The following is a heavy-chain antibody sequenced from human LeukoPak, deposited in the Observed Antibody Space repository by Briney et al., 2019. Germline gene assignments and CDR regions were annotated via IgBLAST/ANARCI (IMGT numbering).Heavy chain of an antibody. CDR3: ARRGSGGGYEFDY. J-gene: IGHJ4*02. Sequence: SETLSLTCTVSGDSISNYYWSWIRQPPGKGLEWIGFIYYSGSTNYNPSLRSRVTISVDTSKNQFSLKLSSVTAADTAVYYCARRGSGGGYEFDYWGQGTLVTVSS. V-gene: IGHV4-59*08. D-gene: IGHD5-12*01. CDR1: GDSISNYY. CDR2: IYYSGST.